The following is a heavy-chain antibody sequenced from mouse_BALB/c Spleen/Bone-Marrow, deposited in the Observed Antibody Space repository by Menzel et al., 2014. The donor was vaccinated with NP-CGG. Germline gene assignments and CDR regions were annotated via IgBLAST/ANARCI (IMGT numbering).Heavy chain of an antibody. V-gene: IGHV1-34*01. CDR1: GYSFTGYY. CDR2: INPYNGAT. D-gene: IGHD2-14*01. Sequence: EVQLQQSGPELVKPGASVKISCKASGYSFTGYYIHWVKQSHVESLEWIGRINPYNGATDYNQNFKDKATLTVDKSSSTAYMELHSLTSEDSAVYYCTKNYRYDGALDYWGQGTSVTVSS. J-gene: IGHJ4*01. CDR3: TKNYRYDGALDY.